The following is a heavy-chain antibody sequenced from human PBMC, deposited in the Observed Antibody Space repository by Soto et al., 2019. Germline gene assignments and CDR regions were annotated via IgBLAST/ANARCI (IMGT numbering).Heavy chain of an antibody. D-gene: IGHD2-2*01. J-gene: IGHJ6*02. CDR3: ASSTSSAKYGMDV. Sequence: GASVKVSCKASGGTFSSYAISWVRQAPGQGLEWMGGIIPIFGTANYAQKFQGRVTITADESTSTAHMELSSLRSEDTAVYYCASSTSSAKYGMDVWGQGTTVTVSS. CDR1: GGTFSSYA. CDR2: IIPIFGTA. V-gene: IGHV1-69*13.